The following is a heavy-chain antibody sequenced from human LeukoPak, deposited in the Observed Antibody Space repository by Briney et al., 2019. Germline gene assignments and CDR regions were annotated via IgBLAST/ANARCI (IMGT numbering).Heavy chain of an antibody. V-gene: IGHV1-46*01. D-gene: IGHD1-1*01. J-gene: IGHJ5*02. CDR3: ARRVPLERPKYNWFDP. CDR1: GYTFTSYY. CDR2: INPSGGST. Sequence: ASVKVSCKASGYTFTSYYMHWVRQAPGQGLEWMGIINPSGGSTSYAQKFQGRVTMTRDTSTSTVYMELSSLRSEDTAVYYCARRVPLERPKYNWFDPWGQGTLVTVSS.